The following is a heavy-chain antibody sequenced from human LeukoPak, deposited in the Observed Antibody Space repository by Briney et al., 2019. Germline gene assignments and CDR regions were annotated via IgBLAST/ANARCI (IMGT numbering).Heavy chain of an antibody. Sequence: MPSQTLSLTCAVYGGSFNGYYWSWIRQPPGKGLEWIGEINHSGSTNYNPSLKSRVTISVDTSKNQFSLKLSSVTAADTAVYYCARGRRYFDWLLRGYYFDYWGQGTLVTVSS. D-gene: IGHD3-9*01. CDR3: ARGRRYFDWLLRGYYFDY. CDR2: INHSGST. V-gene: IGHV4-34*01. CDR1: GGSFNGYY. J-gene: IGHJ4*02.